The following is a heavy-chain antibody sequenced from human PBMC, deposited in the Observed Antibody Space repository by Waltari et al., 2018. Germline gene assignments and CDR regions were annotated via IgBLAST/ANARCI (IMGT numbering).Heavy chain of an antibody. Sequence: EVQLVESGGGLVQPGGSLRLSCEASGLSISESWMSWVRQAPGKGPEWVADIKEVGSKIYYVGSVRGRFTISRDNAKNSLYLQMNSLRVEDTAVYYCARDAPLYTTGWGYDYWGQGILVTVSS. CDR3: ARDAPLYTTGWGYDY. CDR1: GLSISESW. J-gene: IGHJ4*02. V-gene: IGHV3-7*01. CDR2: IKEVGSKI. D-gene: IGHD6-19*01.